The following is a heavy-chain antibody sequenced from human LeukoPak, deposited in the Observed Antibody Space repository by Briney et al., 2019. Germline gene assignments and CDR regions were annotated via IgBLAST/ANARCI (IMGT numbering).Heavy chain of an antibody. V-gene: IGHV1-69*13. J-gene: IGHJ6*03. CDR1: GGTFSSYA. CDR2: IIPIFGTA. Sequence: ASVKVSCKASGGTFSSYAISWVRQAPGQGLEWMGGIIPIFGTANYAQKFQGRVTITADESTSTAYMELSSLRSEDTAVYYCARSYSSSWYGFGWGYYMDVWGKGTTVTVSS. D-gene: IGHD6-13*01. CDR3: ARSYSSSWYGFGWGYYMDV.